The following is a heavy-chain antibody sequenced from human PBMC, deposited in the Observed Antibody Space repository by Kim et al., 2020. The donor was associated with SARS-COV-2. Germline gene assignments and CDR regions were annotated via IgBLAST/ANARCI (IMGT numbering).Heavy chain of an antibody. J-gene: IGHJ4*02. CDR1: GFTFSSYS. Sequence: GGSLRLSCAASGFTFSSYSMNWVRQAPGKGLEWVSSISSSSSYIYYADSVKGRFTISRDNAKNSLYLQMNSLRAEDTAVYYCARGGGGDGYNFQLDYWGQGTLVTVSS. D-gene: IGHD5-12*01. V-gene: IGHV3-21*01. CDR3: ARGGGGDGYNFQLDY. CDR2: ISSSSSYI.